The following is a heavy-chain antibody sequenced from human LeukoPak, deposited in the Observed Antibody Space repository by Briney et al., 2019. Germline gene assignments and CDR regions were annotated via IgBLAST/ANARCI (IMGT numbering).Heavy chain of an antibody. J-gene: IGHJ6*03. CDR2: IYYSGST. CDR1: GGSISSGGYY. V-gene: IGHV4-31*03. D-gene: IGHD6-6*01. CDR3: ARVVAAQGWRGYYYYYMDV. Sequence: PSETLSLTCTVSGGSISSGGYYWSWIRQHPEKGLEWIGYIYYSGSTYYNPSLKSRLTISVDTSKNQFSLILNSVTAADTAVYYCARVVAAQGWRGYYYYYMDVWGKGTTVTVSS.